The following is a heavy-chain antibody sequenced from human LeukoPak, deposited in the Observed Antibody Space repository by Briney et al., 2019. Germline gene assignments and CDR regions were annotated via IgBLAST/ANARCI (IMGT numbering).Heavy chain of an antibody. CDR2: AYFSGST. CDR1: GGSLSSYY. D-gene: IGHD6-13*01. CDR3: ARGWGYTSKVYFDS. V-gene: IGHV4-59*01. Sequence: SETLSLTCTVSGGSLSSYYGSWIRQPPGKGLEWIGYAYFSGSTTYNPSLKSRVTISVDTSKNQFSLKLSSVTAADTAVYYCARGWGYTSKVYFDSWGQGTLVTVSS. J-gene: IGHJ4*02.